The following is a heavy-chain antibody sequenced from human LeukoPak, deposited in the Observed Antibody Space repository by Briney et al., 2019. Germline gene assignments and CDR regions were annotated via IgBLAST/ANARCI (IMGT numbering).Heavy chain of an antibody. V-gene: IGHV4-34*01. CDR2: INHSGST. J-gene: IGHJ3*02. CDR1: GGSISSYY. CDR3: ARGLRKSMVRKIWGAFDI. D-gene: IGHD3-10*01. Sequence: PSETLSLTCTVSGGSISSYYWSWIRQPPGKGLEWIGEINHSGSTNYNPSLKSRVTISVDTSKNQFSLKLSSVTAADTAVYYCARGLRKSMVRKIWGAFDIWGQGTMVTVSS.